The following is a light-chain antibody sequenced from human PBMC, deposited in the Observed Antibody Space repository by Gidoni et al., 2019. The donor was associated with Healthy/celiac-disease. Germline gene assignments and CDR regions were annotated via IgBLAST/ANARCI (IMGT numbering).Light chain of an antibody. CDR3: QQSYSTPLT. CDR2: AAS. CDR1: QSISSY. V-gene: IGKV1-39*01. J-gene: IGKJ4*01. Sequence: DIQMTQSPSSLSASVGDRVTITCRASQSISSYLNWYQHKPGKAPKLLIYAASSLQSGVPSRFSGSGSGTDFTLTISSLQPEDFATYYCQQSYSTPLTFGGETKVEIK.